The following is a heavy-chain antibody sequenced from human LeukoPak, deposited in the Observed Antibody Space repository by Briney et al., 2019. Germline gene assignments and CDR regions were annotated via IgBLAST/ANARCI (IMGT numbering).Heavy chain of an antibody. CDR1: GDSISSHFW. D-gene: IGHD1-14*01. V-gene: IGHV4-4*02. CDR3: ARVDRRWEPGTYWFDP. CDR2: IYHTGST. J-gene: IGHJ5*02. Sequence: SETLSLTCAVSGDSISSHFWWRWVRQPPGKGLEWIGEIYHTGSTNYSPSLKSRVTFSVDQSKNLFSLKLDSVTAADTAVYYCARVDRRWEPGTYWFDPWGQGTLVTVSS.